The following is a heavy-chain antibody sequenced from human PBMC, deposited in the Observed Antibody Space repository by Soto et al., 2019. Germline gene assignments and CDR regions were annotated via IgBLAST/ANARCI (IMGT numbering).Heavy chain of an antibody. CDR1: GFTFDSYW. Sequence: EVRLEESGGGLVQPGGSLRLSCAASGFTFDSYWMYWVRQAPGKGLVWVSRVNSDGSITTYAGSVKGRFTISRDNAKNTLSLQMNSLRFEDTAVYYCATSKGAVVISPYFFDYWGQGALVTVSS. D-gene: IGHD2-21*01. CDR2: VNSDGSIT. V-gene: IGHV3-74*01. CDR3: ATSKGAVVISPYFFDY. J-gene: IGHJ4*02.